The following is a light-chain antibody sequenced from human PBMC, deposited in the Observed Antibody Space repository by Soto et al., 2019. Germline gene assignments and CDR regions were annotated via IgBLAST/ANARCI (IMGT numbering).Light chain of an antibody. CDR2: SAS. CDR1: QSVSSSY. J-gene: IGKJ4*01. Sequence: EIVLTQSPGTLSLSPGERATLSCRASQSVSSSYLAWYQQKPGQPPRLLIYSASSRATGIPDRFSGSGSGTDFTLTISRLEPEDFAVYFCQQYGSSPLTVGGGTKVEVK. V-gene: IGKV3-20*01. CDR3: QQYGSSPLT.